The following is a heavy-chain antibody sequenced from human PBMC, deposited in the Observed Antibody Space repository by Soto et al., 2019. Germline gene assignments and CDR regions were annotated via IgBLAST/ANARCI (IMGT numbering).Heavy chain of an antibody. J-gene: IGHJ6*03. CDR1: GFTFSDYY. CDR3: ARDSGYGDVWDSYYYYMDF. Sequence: QVQLVESGGGLDQPGGSLRLSCAASGFTFSDYYMSWIRQAPGKGLEWVSYISSSGSTIYYADSVKGRFTISRDNAKNSLYLQMKSLRAEDTAVYYCARDSGYGDVWDSYYYYMDFWGKGTTVTVSS. CDR2: ISSSGSTI. D-gene: IGHD4-17*01. V-gene: IGHV3-11*01.